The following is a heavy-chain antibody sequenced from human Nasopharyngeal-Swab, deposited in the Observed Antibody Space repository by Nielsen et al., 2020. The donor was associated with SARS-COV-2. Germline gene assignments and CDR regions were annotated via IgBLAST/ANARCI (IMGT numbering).Heavy chain of an antibody. J-gene: IGHJ3*02. CDR2: IRYDGSNK. CDR1: GFTFSSYG. V-gene: IGHV3-30*02. CDR3: AKDGAYDTMIVVVIKGPAFDI. D-gene: IGHD3-22*01. Sequence: GSLRLSCAAPGFTFSSYGMHWVRQAPGKGLEWVAFIRYDGSNKYYADSVKGRFTISRDNSKNTLYLQMNSLRAEDTAVYYCAKDGAYDTMIVVVIKGPAFDIWGQGTMVTVSS.